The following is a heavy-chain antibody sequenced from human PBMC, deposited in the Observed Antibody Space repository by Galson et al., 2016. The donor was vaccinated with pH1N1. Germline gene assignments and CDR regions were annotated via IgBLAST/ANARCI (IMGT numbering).Heavy chain of an antibody. CDR1: GFLLSTSGMC. CDR3: ARLDYGDYSGYFEY. D-gene: IGHD4-17*01. Sequence: PALVKPTQTLTLTCTFSGFLLSTSGMCVSWIRQPPGKALEWLALIDWDDDKYYSTSLKTRLTISKDTSKNQVVLTMTNMDPVDTATYYGARLDYGDYSGYFEYWGQGTLVTVSS. CDR2: IDWDDDK. V-gene: IGHV2-70*01. J-gene: IGHJ4*02.